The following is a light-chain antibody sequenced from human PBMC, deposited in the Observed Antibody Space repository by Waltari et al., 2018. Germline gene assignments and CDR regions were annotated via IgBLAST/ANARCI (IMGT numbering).Light chain of an antibody. CDR1: SRDVGGYNF. J-gene: IGLJ2*01. CDR2: EVI. Sequence: QSALTQPASVSGSPGQSITISCTGSSRDVGGYNFVSWYQQHPGKAPKLLIYEVIKRPSGVSIRLAGSKSGNTASLTISGLQAEDEADYYCCSYIGRALFGGGTKLTVL. V-gene: IGLV2-23*02. CDR3: CSYIGRAL.